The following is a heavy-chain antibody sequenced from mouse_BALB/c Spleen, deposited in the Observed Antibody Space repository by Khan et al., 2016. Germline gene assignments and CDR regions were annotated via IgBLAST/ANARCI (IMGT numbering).Heavy chain of an antibody. CDR3: ARQYGKGDY. D-gene: IGHD2-10*02. V-gene: IGHV9-3*02. CDR1: VYTFTNYG. J-gene: IGHJ2*01. Sequence: QIQLVQSGPELKKPGETVKISCKASVYTFTNYGMNWVKQAPGKGLKWMGWINTNTGEPTYAEEFKGRFAFSLEPSASTAYLQSNNLKNEDTATYFCARQYGKGDYWGQGTTLTVSS. CDR2: INTNTGEP.